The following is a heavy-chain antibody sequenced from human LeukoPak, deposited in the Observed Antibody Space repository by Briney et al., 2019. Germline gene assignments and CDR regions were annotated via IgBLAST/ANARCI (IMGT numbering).Heavy chain of an antibody. D-gene: IGHD3-9*01. J-gene: IGHJ4*02. CDR1: GYTFTAGYY. CDR3: ARSPHILTGENFDY. CDR2: INSNSGGT. Sequence: GASVKVSCKASGYTFTAGYYMHWVRQAPGQGLEWMGWINSNSGGTNHAQKFQGRVTMTRDTSINTAYLELTRLRSDDTAVYYCARSPHILTGENFDYWGQGTLVTVSS. V-gene: IGHV1-2*02.